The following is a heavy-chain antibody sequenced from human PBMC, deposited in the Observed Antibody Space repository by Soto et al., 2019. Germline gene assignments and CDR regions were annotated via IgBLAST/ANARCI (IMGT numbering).Heavy chain of an antibody. CDR3: ARSNPDVDTAMYYFDY. CDR1: GGSISSGGYY. CDR2: IYYSGST. V-gene: IGHV4-31*03. Sequence: QVQLQESGPGLVKPSQTLSLTCTVSGGSISSGGYYWSWIRQHPGKGLEWIGYIYYSGSTYYNPSLKSRVTISVDTSKNQFSLKLSSVTAADTAVYYCARSNPDVDTAMYYFDYWGQGTLVTVSS. D-gene: IGHD5-18*01. J-gene: IGHJ4*02.